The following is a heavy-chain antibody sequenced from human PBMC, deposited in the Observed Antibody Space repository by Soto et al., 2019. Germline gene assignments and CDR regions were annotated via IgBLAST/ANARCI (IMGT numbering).Heavy chain of an antibody. CDR1: GFTFSSYA. J-gene: IGHJ3*02. V-gene: IGHV3-23*01. D-gene: IGHD2-15*01. CDR3: AKDGVDIVVVVAAPGAAFDI. CDR2: ISGSGGST. Sequence: EVQLLESGGGLVQPGGSLRLSCAASGFTFSSYAMSWVRQAPGKGLEWVSAISGSGGSTYHADSVKGRFTISRDNSKNTLYLQMNSLRAEDTAVYYCAKDGVDIVVVVAAPGAAFDIWGQGTMVTVSS.